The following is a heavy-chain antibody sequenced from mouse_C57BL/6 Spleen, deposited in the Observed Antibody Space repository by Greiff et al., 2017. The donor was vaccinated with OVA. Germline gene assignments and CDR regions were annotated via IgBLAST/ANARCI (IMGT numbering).Heavy chain of an antibody. Sequence: EVKLMESGGGLVKPGGSLKLSCAASGFTFSDYGMHWVRQAPEKGLELVAYISSGRSTIYYADTVKGRFTISRDNAKNTLFLPMTSLRSEDTAMYYCAKRDGNYVAMDYWGQGTSVTVSS. CDR3: AKRDGNYVAMDY. CDR1: GFTFSDYG. V-gene: IGHV5-17*01. D-gene: IGHD2-1*01. J-gene: IGHJ4*01. CDR2: ISSGRSTI.